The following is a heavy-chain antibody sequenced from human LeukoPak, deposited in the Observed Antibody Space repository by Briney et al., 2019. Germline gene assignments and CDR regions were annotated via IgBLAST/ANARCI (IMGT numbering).Heavy chain of an antibody. V-gene: IGHV4-39*01. CDR3: ASRPYVSGV. CDR1: GASISSISYY. J-gene: IGHJ4*02. Sequence: SETLSLTCTVSGASISSISYYWGWIRQPPGKGLEWIGSIYYSGSTYYNPSLKSRGTISVDTSKNQFSLKLSSVTAADTAAYFCASRPYVSGVWGQGTLVTVSS. CDR2: IYYSGST. D-gene: IGHD3-10*01.